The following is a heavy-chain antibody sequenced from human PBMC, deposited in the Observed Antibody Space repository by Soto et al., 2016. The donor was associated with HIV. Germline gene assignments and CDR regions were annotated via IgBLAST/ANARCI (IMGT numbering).Heavy chain of an antibody. V-gene: IGHV3-15*01. Sequence: EVQLVESGGGLVKPGGSLRLSCAASGFTFSDAWMSWVRQTPGKGLEWVGRIKSKTDGGTTDYAAPVKGRFTISRDDSKNTLYLQMSSLKTEDTAVYYCSTVVAWSLFDYWGQGTLVTVSS. J-gene: IGHJ4*02. CDR2: IKSKTDGGTT. D-gene: IGHD5-12*01. CDR1: GFTFSDAW. CDR3: STVVAWSLFDY.